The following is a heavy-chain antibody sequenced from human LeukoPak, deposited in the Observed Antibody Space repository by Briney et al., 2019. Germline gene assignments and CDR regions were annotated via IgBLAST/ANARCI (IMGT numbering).Heavy chain of an antibody. CDR3: AKEIPGDIVVVPAAPGY. D-gene: IGHD2-2*01. CDR2: IRYGGSNK. Sequence: PGGSLRLSCAAHGFTFSSYGMEWVRQAPGKGLEWVAFIRYGGSNKSYADSGKGRFTISRDNSKNTLYLKMNSLRAEDTAVYYCAKEIPGDIVVVPAAPGYWGQGTLVTVSS. V-gene: IGHV3-30*02. CDR1: GFTFSSYG. J-gene: IGHJ4*02.